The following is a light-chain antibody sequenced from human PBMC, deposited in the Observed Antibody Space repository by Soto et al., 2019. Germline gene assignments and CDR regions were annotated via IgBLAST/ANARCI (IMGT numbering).Light chain of an antibody. CDR1: SSDVGGYNY. Sequence: QSALTQPASVSGSPGQSITISCTGTSSDVGGYNYVSWFQHHPGKAPKLINYDVSNRPSGVYNRFSGSKSGNTASLTISGLHAEDEADYCCSSYTSSSTLVFGTGTKVTVL. CDR2: DVS. CDR3: SSYTSSSTLV. J-gene: IGLJ1*01. V-gene: IGLV2-14*03.